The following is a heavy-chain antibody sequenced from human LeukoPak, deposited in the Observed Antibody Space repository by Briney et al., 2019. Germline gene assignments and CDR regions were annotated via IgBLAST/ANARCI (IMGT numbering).Heavy chain of an antibody. CDR3: AKDEAVAGSDFFEY. J-gene: IGHJ4*02. D-gene: IGHD6-19*01. V-gene: IGHV3-23*01. CDR1: GFTFRIYA. CDR2: IIGNGGTT. Sequence: GGSLRLTCAASGFTFRIYAMTWVRQAPGKGLECVSTIIGNGGTTYYADSVKGRVAISRDNSKNTVFLQLNSLRAEDTAVYFCAKDEAVAGSDFFEYWGRGTLVTVSS.